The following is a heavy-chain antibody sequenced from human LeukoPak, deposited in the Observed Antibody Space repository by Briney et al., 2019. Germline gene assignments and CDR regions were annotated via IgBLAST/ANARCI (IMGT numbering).Heavy chain of an antibody. D-gene: IGHD5-18*01. V-gene: IGHV3-15*01. CDR2: IKRKSDGETT. J-gene: IGHJ4*02. CDR1: GFGFSYAW. Sequence: GGSLRLSCAASGFGFSYAWMSWVRQAPGKGPEWIGRIKRKSDGETTDYAAPVKGRFTISRDDSKNTLFIQMNSLKTEDTAFYYCTTAPSGYAYMNGWHLDYWGQGALVTVSS. CDR3: TTAPSGYAYMNGWHLDY.